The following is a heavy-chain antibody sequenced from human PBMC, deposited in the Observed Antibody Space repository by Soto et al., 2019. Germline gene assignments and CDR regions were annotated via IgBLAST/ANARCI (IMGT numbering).Heavy chain of an antibody. J-gene: IGHJ6*02. CDR2: IIPIFGTA. CDR1: GGTFSSYA. D-gene: IGHD3-10*01. V-gene: IGHV1-69*13. CDR3: ARGIKRYYYYGTDV. Sequence: ASLRVSCKASGGTFSSYAISWVRQAPGQGLEWMGGIIPIFGTANYAQKFQGRVTITADESTSTAYMELSSLRSEDTAVYYCARGIKRYYYYGTDVWGQGTKVTVSS.